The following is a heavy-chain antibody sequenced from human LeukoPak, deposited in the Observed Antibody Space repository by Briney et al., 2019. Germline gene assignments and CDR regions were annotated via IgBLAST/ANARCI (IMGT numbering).Heavy chain of an antibody. CDR3: ARGRWLQSDDAFDI. Sequence: GASVKVSCKASGYTFTSYGISWVRQAPGQGLEWMGRISAYNGNTNYAQKLQGRVTMTTDTSTSTAYMELRSLRSDDTAVYYCARGRWLQSDDAFDIWGQGTMVTVSS. V-gene: IGHV1-18*01. D-gene: IGHD5-24*01. CDR2: ISAYNGNT. J-gene: IGHJ3*02. CDR1: GYTFTSYG.